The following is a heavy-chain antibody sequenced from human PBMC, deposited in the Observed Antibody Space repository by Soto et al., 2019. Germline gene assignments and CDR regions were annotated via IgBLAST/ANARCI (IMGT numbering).Heavy chain of an antibody. V-gene: IGHV3-23*01. CDR1: GFAFSSYA. D-gene: IGHD6-19*01. J-gene: IGHJ4*02. CDR2: ISGSGGST. CDR3: AKRYSSGWVFDY. Sequence: PGRSLRLSCAASGFAFSSYAMSWVRQAPGKGLEWVSAISGSGGSTYYADSVKGRFTISRDNSKNTLYLQMNSLRAEDTAVYYCAKRYSSGWVFDYWGQGTLVTVSS.